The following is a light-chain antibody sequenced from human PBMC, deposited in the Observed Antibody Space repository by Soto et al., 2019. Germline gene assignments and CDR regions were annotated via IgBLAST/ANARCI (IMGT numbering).Light chain of an antibody. CDR3: SSYTSYGTLV. CDR1: SSDVGAYNY. Sequence: QSALTQPASVSGSPGQSITISCTGTSSDVGAYNYVSWYQQHPGKVPKLMIYDVSNRPSGVSNRFSGSKSGHTSSLTISGLQAEDEADYYCSSYTSYGTLVFGGGTKVTVL. CDR2: DVS. J-gene: IGLJ2*01. V-gene: IGLV2-14*03.